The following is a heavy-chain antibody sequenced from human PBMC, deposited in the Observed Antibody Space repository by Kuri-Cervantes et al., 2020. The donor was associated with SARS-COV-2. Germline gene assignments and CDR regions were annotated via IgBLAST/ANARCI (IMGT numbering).Heavy chain of an antibody. CDR3: ASAQGPYYYYSSGYYRFDY. J-gene: IGHJ4*02. Sequence: GSLRLSSTVSSASISSSSYYWAWIRQPPGKGLEWIGSIYHRGSTYYNPSLKSRVTRSVDTSKNQFSLKLSSVTAADTAVFYCASAQGPYYYYSSGYYRFDYWGQGTLVTVSS. CDR2: IYHRGST. D-gene: IGHD3-22*01. V-gene: IGHV4-39*01. CDR1: SASISSSSYY.